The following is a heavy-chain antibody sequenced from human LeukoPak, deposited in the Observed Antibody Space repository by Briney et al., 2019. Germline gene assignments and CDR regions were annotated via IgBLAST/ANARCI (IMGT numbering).Heavy chain of an antibody. V-gene: IGHV4-59*01. Sequence: SETLSLTCTVSGGSISSYYWRWIRQPPGKGLEWIGYIYYSGSTNYNPSLKSRVTISVDTSKNQFSLKLSAVTAADTAVYYCARKITGTTEFDYWGQGTLVTVSS. D-gene: IGHD1-7*01. CDR2: IYYSGST. J-gene: IGHJ4*02. CDR1: GGSISSYY. CDR3: ARKITGTTEFDY.